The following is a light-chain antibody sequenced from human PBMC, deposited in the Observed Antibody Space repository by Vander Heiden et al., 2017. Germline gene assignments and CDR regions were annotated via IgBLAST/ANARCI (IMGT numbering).Light chain of an antibody. CDR3: MQERT. V-gene: IGKV2-28*01. CDR1: QSLLHSNGYNY. Sequence: DIVMTQSPLSLPVTPGEPASIYCRSSQSLLHSNGYNYLDWYRQKPGQSPQLLIYLGSTRASGVPDRFRGSGSGTDFTLKISRVEAEDVGVYDCMQERTFGQGTKLXIK. CDR2: LGS. J-gene: IGKJ2*01.